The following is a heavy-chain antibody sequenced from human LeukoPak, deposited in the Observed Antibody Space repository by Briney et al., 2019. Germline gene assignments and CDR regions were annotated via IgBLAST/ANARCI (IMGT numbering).Heavy chain of an antibody. J-gene: IGHJ4*02. V-gene: IGHV4-59*01. Sequence: SQTLSLTCTVSGGSISSYYWSWIRQPPGKGLEWIGYIYYSGSTNYNPSLKSRVTISVDTSKNQFSLKLSSATAADTAVYYCARGQAYYDFWSGYYTRYYFDYWGQGTLVTVSS. CDR2: IYYSGST. D-gene: IGHD3-3*01. CDR1: GGSISSYY. CDR3: ARGQAYYDFWSGYYTRYYFDY.